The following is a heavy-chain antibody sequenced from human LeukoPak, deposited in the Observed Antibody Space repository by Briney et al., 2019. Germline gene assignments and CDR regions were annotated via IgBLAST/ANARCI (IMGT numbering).Heavy chain of an antibody. J-gene: IGHJ4*02. Sequence: SETLSLTCTVSGYSITSGYYWGWVRQSPGKGLEWIGSLYNGGTNGYNPSLRGRVTISMDTSKNQFSLKVISVTAADTAVYYCAGGGSTIYYFQYWGQGTLVIVSS. V-gene: IGHV4-38-2*02. D-gene: IGHD1-26*01. CDR3: AGGGSTIYYFQY. CDR1: GYSITSGYY. CDR2: LYNGGTN.